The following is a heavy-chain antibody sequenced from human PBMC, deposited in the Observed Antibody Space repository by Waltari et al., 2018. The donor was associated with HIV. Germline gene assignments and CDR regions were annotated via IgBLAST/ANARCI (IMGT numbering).Heavy chain of an antibody. CDR2: ISSDGNED. V-gene: IGHV3-7*04. J-gene: IGHJ3*01. CDR3: ARGAVYSSGPYDAFDV. Sequence: VQLVESGGGLVQPGGSLTLSCTASKFLFSNYWSPRVPQAPGKGLEWVADISSDGNEDFYSDSLKGRFVISRDNVKNSLFLQLSHLRVDDTAVYYCARGAVYSSGPYDAFDVWGQGTLVTVSS. D-gene: IGHD6-19*01. CDR1: KFLFSNYW.